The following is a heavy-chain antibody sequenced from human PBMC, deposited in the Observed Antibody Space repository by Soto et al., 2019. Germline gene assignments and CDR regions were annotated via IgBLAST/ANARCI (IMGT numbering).Heavy chain of an antibody. CDR3: ARDAQGVFLHY. Sequence: GASVKVSCKASGYIFTSYYIHWVRQAPGQGLERMGWINPFDGSRMFAQSFQGRVTMTRDTSTSTVYMEVSSLRSEDTAVYYCARDAQGVFLHYWGQGTLVTVSS. CDR2: INPFDGSR. CDR1: GYIFTSYY. J-gene: IGHJ4*02. D-gene: IGHD3-16*01. V-gene: IGHV1-46*01.